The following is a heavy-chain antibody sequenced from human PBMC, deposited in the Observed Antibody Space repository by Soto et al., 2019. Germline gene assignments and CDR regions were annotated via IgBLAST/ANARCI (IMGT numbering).Heavy chain of an antibody. CDR3: AAGTLGAVWTPLDD. V-gene: IGHV4-59*12. J-gene: IGHJ4*02. CDR2: VYYSGST. Sequence: SETLSLTCDVSGGSFSDNYWTWIRQVPGKRLEWIGYVYYSGSTNYNPSLKSRVTISVDASKQQFSLKLTSVTAADTALYYCAAGTLGAVWTPLDDWGQGILVTVSS. CDR1: GGSFSDNY. D-gene: IGHD3-16*01.